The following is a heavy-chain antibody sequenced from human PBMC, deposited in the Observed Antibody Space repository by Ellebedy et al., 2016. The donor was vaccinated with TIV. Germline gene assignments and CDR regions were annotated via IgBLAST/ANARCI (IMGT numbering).Heavy chain of an antibody. V-gene: IGHV3-23*01. CDR3: AKERGGWYVY. D-gene: IGHD6-19*01. CDR2: ISGSGGST. CDR1: GFTFSSYA. Sequence: GESLKISXAASGFTFSSYAMSWVRQAPGKGLEWVSAISGSGGSTYYADSVKGRFTISRDNSKNTLYLQMNSLRAEDTAVYYCAKERGGWYVYWGQGTLVTVSS. J-gene: IGHJ4*02.